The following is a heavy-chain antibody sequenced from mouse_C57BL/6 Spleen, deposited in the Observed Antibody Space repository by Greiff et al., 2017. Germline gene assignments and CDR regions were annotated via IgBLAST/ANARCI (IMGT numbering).Heavy chain of an antibody. Sequence: VQLVESGAELVRPGASVKLSCKASGYTFTDYYINWVKQRPGQGLEWIARIYPGSGNTYYNEKFKGKATLTAEKSSSTAYMQLSSLTSEDSAVYFCARSYYSKEGFAYWGQGSLVTVSA. J-gene: IGHJ3*01. CDR1: GYTFTDYY. CDR2: IYPGSGNT. V-gene: IGHV1-76*01. CDR3: ARSYYSKEGFAY. D-gene: IGHD2-5*01.